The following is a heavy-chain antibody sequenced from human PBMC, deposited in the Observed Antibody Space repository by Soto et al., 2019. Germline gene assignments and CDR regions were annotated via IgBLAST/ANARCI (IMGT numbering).Heavy chain of an antibody. D-gene: IGHD2-15*01. CDR2: IIPIFGTA. J-gene: IGHJ5*02. CDR3: ARGPVVLVAATGRYWFDP. CDR1: GGTFSSYA. Sequence: QVQLVQSGAEVKKPGSSVKVSCKASGGTFSSYAISWVRQAPGQGLEWMGGIIPIFGTANYAQKFQGRVTITADESTSRAYMELSSMRSEDTAVYYCARGPVVLVAATGRYWFDPWGQGTLVTVSS. V-gene: IGHV1-69*01.